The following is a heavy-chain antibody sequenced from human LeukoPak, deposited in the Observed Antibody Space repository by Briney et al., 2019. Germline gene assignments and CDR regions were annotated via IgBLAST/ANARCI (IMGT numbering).Heavy chain of an antibody. CDR2: IKEDGSEK. D-gene: IGHD6-13*01. J-gene: IGHJ4*02. V-gene: IGHV3-7*01. CDR1: GFTFSNYR. Sequence: PGGSLRLSCAASGFTFSNYRMSWVRQAPGKGLEWVANIKEDGSEKYYVDSVKGRFTISRDNARNSLYLQMNSLRAEDTSVYYCASGRQLGYWGQGTVVSVSS. CDR3: ASGRQLGY.